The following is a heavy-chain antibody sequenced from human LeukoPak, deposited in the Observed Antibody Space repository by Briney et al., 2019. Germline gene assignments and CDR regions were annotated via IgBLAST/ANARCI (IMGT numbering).Heavy chain of an antibody. J-gene: IGHJ4*02. V-gene: IGHV1-18*01. CDR1: GYTFTSYG. D-gene: IGHD5-12*01. CDR3: ARIGYYEDIVATMGDYFDY. Sequence: GASVKVSCKASGYTFTSYGISWVRQAPGQGLEWMGWISAYNGNTNYAQKLQGRVTMTTDTSTSTAYMELRSLRSDDTAVYYCARIGYYEDIVATMGDYFDYWGQGTLVTVSS. CDR2: ISAYNGNT.